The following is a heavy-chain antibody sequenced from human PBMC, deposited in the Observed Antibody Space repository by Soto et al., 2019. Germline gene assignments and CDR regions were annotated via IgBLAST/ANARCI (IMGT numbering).Heavy chain of an antibody. Sequence: SENLSLTCTVSGVSISRYYWSWIRQPPGKGLEWIGYIYYSGSTNYNPSLKSRVTISVDTSKNQFSLKLSSVTAADTAVYYCAMSRTTVTTRWFDPWGQGTLVTVS. D-gene: IGHD4-17*01. J-gene: IGHJ5*02. CDR1: GVSISRYY. V-gene: IGHV4-59*01. CDR3: AMSRTTVTTRWFDP. CDR2: IYYSGST.